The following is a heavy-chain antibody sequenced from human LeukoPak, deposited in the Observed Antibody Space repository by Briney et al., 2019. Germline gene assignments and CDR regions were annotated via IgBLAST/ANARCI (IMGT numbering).Heavy chain of an antibody. CDR3: AKGQTYSYGDLPDY. V-gene: IGHV1-69*13. D-gene: IGHD4-17*01. Sequence: GASVKVSCKASGGTFSSYAISWVRQAPGQGLEWMGGIIPIFGTANYAQKFQGRVTITADESTSTAYMELSSLRSEDTAVYYCAKGQTYSYGDLPDYWGQGTLVTVSS. CDR1: GGTFSSYA. J-gene: IGHJ4*02. CDR2: IIPIFGTA.